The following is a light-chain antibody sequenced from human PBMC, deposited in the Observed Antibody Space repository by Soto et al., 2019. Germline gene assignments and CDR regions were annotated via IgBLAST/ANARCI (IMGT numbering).Light chain of an antibody. J-gene: IGKJ5*01. Sequence: EIVLTHSPATLSLSPGEGAALSGRASQSVSTYLAWFQHKPGQAPRLLIYDASTRATAIPARFTGSGSGTEFTLTISSLQSEDFAVYYCQQYNNWPITFGPGTRLENK. CDR1: QSVSTY. V-gene: IGKV3-15*01. CDR3: QQYNNWPIT. CDR2: DAS.